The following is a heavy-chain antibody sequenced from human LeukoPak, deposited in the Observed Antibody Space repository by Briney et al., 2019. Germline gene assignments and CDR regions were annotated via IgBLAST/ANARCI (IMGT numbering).Heavy chain of an antibody. CDR2: ISGSGGST. Sequence: PGGSLRLSRAASGFTFSSYAMSWVRQAPGKGLEWVSAISGSGGSTYYADSVKGRFTISRDNSKNTLYLQMDSLRAEDTAVYYCAKVGGGLRLGDIPLDYWGQGTLVTVSS. J-gene: IGHJ4*02. CDR1: GFTFSSYA. D-gene: IGHD3-16*01. V-gene: IGHV3-23*01. CDR3: AKVGGGLRLGDIPLDY.